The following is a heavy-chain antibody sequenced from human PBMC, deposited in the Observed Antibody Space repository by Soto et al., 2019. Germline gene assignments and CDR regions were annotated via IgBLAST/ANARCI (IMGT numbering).Heavy chain of an antibody. CDR2: ISGSGSST. CDR3: AKSRCGSQLWFRL. CDR1: GFTFSSYA. D-gene: IGHD5-18*01. Sequence: PGGSLRLSCAASGFTFSSYAMSWVRQAPGKGLEWVAAISGSGSSTYYADSVKGRFTISRDNSKNTLYLQMNSLRAEDTAVYYCAKSRCGSQLWFRLWGQGTLVTVSS. J-gene: IGHJ4*02. V-gene: IGHV3-23*01.